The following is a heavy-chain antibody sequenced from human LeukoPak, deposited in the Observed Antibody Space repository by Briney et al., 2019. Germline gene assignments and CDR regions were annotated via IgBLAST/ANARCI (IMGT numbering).Heavy chain of an antibody. V-gene: IGHV1-2*02. J-gene: IGHJ6*03. CDR3: ARGNYDSSGYYAAYYYYMDV. D-gene: IGHD3-22*01. Sequence: ASVKVSCKASGYTFTGYYMHWVRQAPGQGLEWMGWINPNSGGTNYAQKFQGRVTMTRDTSISTAYMELSSLRSEDTAVYYCARGNYDSSGYYAAYYYYMDVWGKGTTVTVSS. CDR1: GYTFTGYY. CDR2: INPNSGGT.